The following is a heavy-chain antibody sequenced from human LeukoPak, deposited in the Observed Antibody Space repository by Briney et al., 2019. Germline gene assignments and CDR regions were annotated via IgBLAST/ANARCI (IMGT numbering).Heavy chain of an antibody. J-gene: IGHJ3*02. D-gene: IGHD4-17*01. V-gene: IGHV3-21*01. CDR1: GFTFSDFA. CDR3: TRDRNDYGDPDAFDI. CDR2: ITRVSTYI. Sequence: GGSLKLSRAASGFTFSDFAMNWVRQAPGKGLEWVSSITRVSTYIYYAESVQGRFTISRDNHKDLLYLQLNSLRGDDTCIYYCTRDRNDYGDPDAFDIWGQGTVVTVSS.